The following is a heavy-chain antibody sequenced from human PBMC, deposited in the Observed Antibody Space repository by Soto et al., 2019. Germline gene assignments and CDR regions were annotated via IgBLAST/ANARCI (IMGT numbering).Heavy chain of an antibody. CDR3: ARLEMAPVYSWFDP. D-gene: IGHD2-8*01. Sequence: SETLSLTCTVSGGSISSYYWSWIRQPPGKGLEWIGYIYYSGSTNYNPSLKSRVTISVDTSKNQFPLKLSSVPAADTAVYYCARLEMAPVYSWFDPWGQGTLVTVSS. CDR1: GGSISSYY. V-gene: IGHV4-59*08. J-gene: IGHJ5*02. CDR2: IYYSGST.